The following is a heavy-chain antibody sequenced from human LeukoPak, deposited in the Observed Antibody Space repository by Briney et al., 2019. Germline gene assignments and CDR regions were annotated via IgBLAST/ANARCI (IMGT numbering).Heavy chain of an antibody. J-gene: IGHJ5*02. CDR2: IYSGGST. CDR1: GFTVSSNY. Sequence: GGSLRLSCAASGFTVSSNYMSWVRQAPGKGLEWVSVIYSGGSTYYADSVKGRFTISRDNSKNTLYLQMNSLRAEDTAVYYCAKSAVVVVAATRHNWFDPWGQGTLVTVSS. CDR3: AKSAVVVVAATRHNWFDP. V-gene: IGHV3-66*01. D-gene: IGHD2-15*01.